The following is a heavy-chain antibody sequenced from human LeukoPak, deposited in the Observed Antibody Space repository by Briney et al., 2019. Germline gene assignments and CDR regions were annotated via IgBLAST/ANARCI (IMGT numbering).Heavy chain of an antibody. V-gene: IGHV1-24*01. Sequence: ASVKVSCKVSGYTLTELSMHWVRQAPGKGLEWMGGFDPEDGETIYAQKFQGRVTITADKSTSTAYMELSSLRSEDTAVYYCARSGFSAVAGILFDIWGQGTMVTVSS. CDR2: FDPEDGET. J-gene: IGHJ3*02. CDR3: ARSGFSAVAGILFDI. CDR1: GYTLTELS. D-gene: IGHD6-19*01.